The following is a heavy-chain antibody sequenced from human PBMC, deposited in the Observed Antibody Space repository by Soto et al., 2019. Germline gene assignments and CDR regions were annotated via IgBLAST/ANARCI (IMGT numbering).Heavy chain of an antibody. CDR1: GDTFTSYY. V-gene: IGHV1-46*01. J-gene: IGHJ4*02. CDR2: INPSGDT. D-gene: IGHD3-22*01. CDR3: ARAPYDSSGYYVGIDY. Sequence: GASVKVSCKASGDTFTSYYMHWVRQAPGQGLEWMGIINPSGDTSYAQKFQGRATMTRDTSTSTVYMELSSLRSEDTAVYYCARAPYDSSGYYVGIDYWGQGTLVTVSS.